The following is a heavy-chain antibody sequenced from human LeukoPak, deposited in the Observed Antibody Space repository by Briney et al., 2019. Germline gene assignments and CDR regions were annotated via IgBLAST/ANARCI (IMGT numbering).Heavy chain of an antibody. D-gene: IGHD5-18*01. CDR2: ISWNSANI. CDR3: AKGNWMGYGYSDY. Sequence: PGRSLRLSCAASGFTFDDYAMHWVRLAPGKGLEWVSGISWNSANIDYADSVKGRFTISRDNAKNSLFLLMNSLITEDTALYYCAKGNWMGYGYSDYWGQGTLVTVSS. J-gene: IGHJ4*02. CDR1: GFTFDDYA. V-gene: IGHV3-9*01.